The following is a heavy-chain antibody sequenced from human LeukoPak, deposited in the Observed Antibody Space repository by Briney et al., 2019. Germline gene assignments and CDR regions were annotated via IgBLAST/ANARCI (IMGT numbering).Heavy chain of an antibody. J-gene: IGHJ1*01. D-gene: IGHD3-22*01. CDR3: ARDYYDSEYFQH. V-gene: IGHV3-33*01. CDR2: IWYDGSNK. CDR1: GFTFSSYG. Sequence: GGSLRLSCAASGFTFSSYGMHWVRRAPGKGLEWVAVIWYDGSNKYYADSVKGRFTISRDNSKNTLYLQMNSLRAEDTAVYYCARDYYDSEYFQHWGQGTLVTVSS.